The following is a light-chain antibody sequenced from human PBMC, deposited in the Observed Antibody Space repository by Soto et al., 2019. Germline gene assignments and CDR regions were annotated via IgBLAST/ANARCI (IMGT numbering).Light chain of an antibody. V-gene: IGKV3-20*01. Sequence: EIVLTQSPGTLSLSPGERATLSCRASQTFFSGYLAWYQQRPGQAPRLLLFDASSRAPGIPARFSGSGAGKDSPLTSSRLDHEDFVEYCCQQYSSSVTFGGGTKVEIK. J-gene: IGKJ4*01. CDR2: DAS. CDR1: QTFFSGY. CDR3: QQYSSSVT.